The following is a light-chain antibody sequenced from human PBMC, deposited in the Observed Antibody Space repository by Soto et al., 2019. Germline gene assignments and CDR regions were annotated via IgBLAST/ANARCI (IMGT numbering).Light chain of an antibody. V-gene: IGKV1-5*01. CDR3: QQYNSPIT. CDR1: QSISSW. CDR2: DAP. J-gene: IGKJ5*01. Sequence: DIQMTQSPSTLSASVGDRVTITCRASQSISSWLAWYQQKPGKAPKLLIYDAPSLESGVPSRFSGSGSGTEFTLTISSLQPDDFATYYCQQYNSPITFGQGTRLEIK.